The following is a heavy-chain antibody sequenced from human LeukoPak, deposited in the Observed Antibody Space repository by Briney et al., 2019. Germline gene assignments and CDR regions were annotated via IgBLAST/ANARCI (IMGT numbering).Heavy chain of an antibody. CDR1: GGSFSGYY. CDR3: ARELGSGWYFDF. J-gene: IGHJ4*02. D-gene: IGHD6-19*01. Sequence: PSETLSLTCAVYGGSFSGYYWSWIRQPPGKGLEWIGEINHSGSTNYNPSLKSRVTISVDTSTSQFSLKLSSVTAADTAVYYCARELGSGWYFDFWGQGTLVTVSS. V-gene: IGHV4-34*01. CDR2: INHSGST.